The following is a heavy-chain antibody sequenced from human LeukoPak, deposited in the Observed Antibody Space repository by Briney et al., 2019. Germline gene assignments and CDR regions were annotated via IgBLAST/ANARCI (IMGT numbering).Heavy chain of an antibody. J-gene: IGHJ4*02. Sequence: SGPALMQPTPTLTLTFTFSGFSLRTRGMGVGWIRQPPGKALEWLSLIDWDDDKYYSTSLKTRLTISKDTSKNQVVLTMTNMDPVDTATYYCARLATQNYYYDSSGYYDRLDYWGQGTLVTVSS. V-gene: IGHV2-70*01. D-gene: IGHD3-22*01. CDR3: ARLATQNYYYDSSGYYDRLDY. CDR1: GFSLRTRGMG. CDR2: IDWDDDK.